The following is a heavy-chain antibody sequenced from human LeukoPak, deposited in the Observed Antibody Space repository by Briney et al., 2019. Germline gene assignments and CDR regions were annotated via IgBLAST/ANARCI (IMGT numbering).Heavy chain of an antibody. CDR1: GFTFSRYA. CDR3: ASGETTAFDY. D-gene: IGHD4-11*01. Sequence: GGSLRLSCAASGFTFSRYAMSWVRQAPGKGLEWVSVISGSGGSTYYADSVKGRFTIFRDNAKNTLYLQMNSLRAEDAAVYYCASGETTAFDYWGQGTLVTVSS. CDR2: ISGSGGST. V-gene: IGHV3-23*01. J-gene: IGHJ4*02.